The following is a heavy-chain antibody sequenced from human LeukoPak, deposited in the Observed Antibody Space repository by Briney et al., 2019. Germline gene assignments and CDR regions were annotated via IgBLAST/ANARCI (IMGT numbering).Heavy chain of an antibody. CDR2: IYENGGTT. CDR3: ARSVRPSRLGY. CDR1: GFTFRSYA. V-gene: IGHV3-23*01. J-gene: IGHJ4*02. D-gene: IGHD3-10*01. Sequence: GGSLRLSCVASGFTFRSYAMSWVRQAPEKGLEFVSGIYENGGTTYYADSVKGRFSISRDNSKNTLYLQMNSLRAEDTAVYYCARSVRPSRLGYWGQGTLVTVSS.